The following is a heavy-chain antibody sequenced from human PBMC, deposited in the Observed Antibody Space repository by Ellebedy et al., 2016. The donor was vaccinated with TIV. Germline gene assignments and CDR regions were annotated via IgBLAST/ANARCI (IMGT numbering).Heavy chain of an antibody. CDR2: INHSGST. CDR1: GGSFSGYY. V-gene: IGHV4-34*01. CDR3: ARLVRGSLNWFDP. Sequence: SETLSLXCAVYGGSFSGYYWSWIRQPPGKGLEWIGEINHSGSTNYNPSLKSRVTISVDTSKNQFSLKLSSVTAADTAVYYCARLVRGSLNWFDPWGQGTLVTVSS. J-gene: IGHJ5*02. D-gene: IGHD3-10*01.